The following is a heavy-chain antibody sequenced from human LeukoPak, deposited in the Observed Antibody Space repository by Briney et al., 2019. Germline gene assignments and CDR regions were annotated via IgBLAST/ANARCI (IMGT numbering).Heavy chain of an antibody. CDR1: GFTFSSYG. J-gene: IGHJ4*02. V-gene: IGHV3-30*02. Sequence: GGSLRLSCAASGFTFSSYGMHWVRQAPGKGLEWVAFIWYDGSNKYYADSVKGRFTISRDNSKNTLYLQMNSLRAEDTAVYYCAKEKDFWSGYLFDYWGQGTLVTVSS. D-gene: IGHD3-3*01. CDR3: AKEKDFWSGYLFDY. CDR2: IWYDGSNK.